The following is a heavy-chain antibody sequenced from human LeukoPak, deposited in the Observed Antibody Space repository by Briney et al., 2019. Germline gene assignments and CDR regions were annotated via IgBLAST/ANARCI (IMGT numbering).Heavy chain of an antibody. J-gene: IGHJ4*02. D-gene: IGHD3-10*01. CDR2: FFSSGTSSGTT. CDR3: ARYSGIYGHDN. Sequence: SETLSLTCSVSGCCFNSLYWSWLRQPAGKGLEWIGHFFSSGTSSGTTKYNPSFESRATISVAKSKNQFSLKLTSVTAADTAEYYCARYSGIYGHDNWGQGTLVTVSS. CDR1: GCCFNSLY. V-gene: IGHV4-4*07.